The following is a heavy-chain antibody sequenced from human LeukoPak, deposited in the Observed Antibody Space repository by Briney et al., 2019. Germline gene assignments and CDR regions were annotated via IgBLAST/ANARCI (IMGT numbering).Heavy chain of an antibody. J-gene: IGHJ4*02. V-gene: IGHV4-59*01. CDR3: ASFITIFGVVRD. CDR2: IYYSGST. CDR1: GGSISSYY. D-gene: IGHD3-3*01. Sequence: SETLSLTCTVSGGSISSYYWSWLRQPPGKGLEWIGYIYYSGSTNYNPSLKSRVTISVDTSKNQFSLKLSSVTAADTAVYYCASFITIFGVVRDWGQGTLVTVSS.